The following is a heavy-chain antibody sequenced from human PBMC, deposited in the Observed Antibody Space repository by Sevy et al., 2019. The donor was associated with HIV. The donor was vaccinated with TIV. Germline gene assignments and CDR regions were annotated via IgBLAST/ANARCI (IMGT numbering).Heavy chain of an antibody. CDR2: IYHSGST. D-gene: IGHD3-16*02. Sequence: SETLSLTCAVSGSSISSGYYWGWIRQPPGKGLEWIGNIYHSGSTYSNPSLKSRVTISLHTSKKQFSLKLSSVTAADTAMYYCARATGSYPAEYFQYWGQGTLVTVSS. CDR1: GSSISSGYY. J-gene: IGHJ1*01. V-gene: IGHV4-38-2*01. CDR3: ARATGSYPAEYFQY.